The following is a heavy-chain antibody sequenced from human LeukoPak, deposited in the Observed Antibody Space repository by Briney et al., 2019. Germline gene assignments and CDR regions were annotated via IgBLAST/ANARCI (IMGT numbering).Heavy chain of an antibody. Sequence: GASVKVSCKASGYAFTNFYIHWVRQAPGEGLEWMGWINYGSGGTNHAQKFQDRVTMTRDMSISTVYMEVRGLTSDDTAMYFCVRDANNRDGHGFYSFDDWGQGTLVAVSS. CDR1: GYAFTNFY. J-gene: IGHJ4*02. D-gene: IGHD1/OR15-1a*01. V-gene: IGHV1-2*02. CDR2: INYGSGGT. CDR3: VRDANNRDGHGFYSFDD.